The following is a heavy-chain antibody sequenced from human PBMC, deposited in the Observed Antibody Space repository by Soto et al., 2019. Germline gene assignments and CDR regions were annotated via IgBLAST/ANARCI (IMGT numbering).Heavy chain of an antibody. D-gene: IGHD2-21*02. J-gene: IGHJ4*02. CDR1: GDSISSDKW. CDR3: ARGGDWQFDY. Sequence: QVQLQESGPGLVKPSGTLSLTCAVSGDSISSDKWWSWVRQPPGQGLEWIGEIHHSGRTNYNPSLKSRVTILVEKSKNQVSLELSSMTAADTAVYYCARGGDWQFDYWGQGTLGTVSS. CDR2: IHHSGRT. V-gene: IGHV4-4*02.